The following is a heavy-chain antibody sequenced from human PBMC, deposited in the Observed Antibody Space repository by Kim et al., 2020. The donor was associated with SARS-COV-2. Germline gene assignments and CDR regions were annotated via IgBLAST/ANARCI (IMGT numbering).Heavy chain of an antibody. J-gene: IGHJ5*02. CDR2: IYYSGST. D-gene: IGHD3-16*01. CDR1: GGSISSYY. V-gene: IGHV4-59*01. Sequence: SETLSLTCTVSGGSISSYYWSWIRQPPGKGMEWIGYIYYSGSTNYNPSLKSRVTISVDTSKNQFSLKLSSVTAADTAVYYCARDLRGGFDPWGQGTLVTVSS. CDR3: ARDLRGGFDP.